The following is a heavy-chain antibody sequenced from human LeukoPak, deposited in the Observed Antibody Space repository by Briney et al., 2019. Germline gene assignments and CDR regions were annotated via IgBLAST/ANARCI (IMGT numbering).Heavy chain of an antibody. CDR3: ARTQDVTYYYYYMDV. CDR2: ISTYSGTT. Sequence: ASVKVSCKASGYTFSNSGISWVRQAPGQGLEWMGWISTYSGTTNYAHNLQGRLTMTTDTSTSTAYMELRNLKSDDTAVYYCARTQDVTYYYYYMDVWGAGTTVTVSS. CDR1: GYTFSNSG. V-gene: IGHV1-18*01. J-gene: IGHJ6*03. D-gene: IGHD2-21*02.